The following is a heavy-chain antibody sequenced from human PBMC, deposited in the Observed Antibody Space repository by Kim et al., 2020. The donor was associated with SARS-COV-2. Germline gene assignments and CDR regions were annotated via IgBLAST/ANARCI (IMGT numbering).Heavy chain of an antibody. CDR2: IYYSGST. CDR3: ARHPRMVRGVIIVYYYGMDV. Sequence: SETLSLTCTVSGGSISSSSYYWGWIRQPPGKGLEWIGSIYYSGSTYYNPSLKSRVTISVDTSKNQFSLKLSSVTAADTAVYYCARHPRMVRGVIIVYYYGMDVWGQGTTVTVSS. D-gene: IGHD3-10*01. J-gene: IGHJ6*02. CDR1: GGSISSSSYY. V-gene: IGHV4-39*01.